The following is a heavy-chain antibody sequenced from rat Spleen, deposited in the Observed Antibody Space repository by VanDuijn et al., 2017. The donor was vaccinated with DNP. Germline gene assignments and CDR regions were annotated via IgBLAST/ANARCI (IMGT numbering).Heavy chain of an antibody. D-gene: IGHD1-1*01. Sequence: QVQLRESGPGLVQPSQTLSLTCAVSGFSLTTSGVSWVRQPPGKGLEWIAAISSGGNTYYNSALKSRLSISRDTSKSQVFLKMNSLQTEDTAIYYCTRGVTTVVTGWFAYWGQGTLVTVSS. V-gene: IGHV2S12*01. J-gene: IGHJ3*01. CDR2: ISSGGNT. CDR3: TRGVTTVVTGWFAY. CDR1: GFSLTTSG.